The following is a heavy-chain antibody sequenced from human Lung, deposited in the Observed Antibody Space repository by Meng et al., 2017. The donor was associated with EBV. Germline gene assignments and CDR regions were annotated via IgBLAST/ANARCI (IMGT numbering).Heavy chain of an antibody. V-gene: IGHV3-74*01. CDR3: VRGGPIDY. CDR2: VKSDGSST. CDR1: GFTFSSYW. Sequence: EVQVGGSGGGLVQPGGSLRLSCAASGFTFSSYWMHWVRQAPGKGLMWLSSVKSDGSSTYYADSVKGRFTISRDNAKNTLYLEMNSLSAEDTAVYYCVRGGPIDYWGQGTLVTVSS. J-gene: IGHJ4*02.